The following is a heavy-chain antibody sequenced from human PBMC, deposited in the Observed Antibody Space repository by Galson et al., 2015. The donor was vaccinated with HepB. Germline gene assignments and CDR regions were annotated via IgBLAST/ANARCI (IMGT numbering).Heavy chain of an antibody. CDR1: GFSFSSHS. CDR2: ISAGSTGR. Sequence: SCAASGFSFSSHSMCWVRQAPGKGLEWVAYISAGSTGRYYGASVKGRFTISRDNAKNSVYLHMNNLRAEDTAVYYCAYGVDVWGQGTTVTVSS. V-gene: IGHV3-48*01. CDR3: AYGVDV. J-gene: IGHJ6*02.